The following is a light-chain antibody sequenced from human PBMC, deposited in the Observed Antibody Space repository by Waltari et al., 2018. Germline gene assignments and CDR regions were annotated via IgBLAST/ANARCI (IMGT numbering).Light chain of an antibody. CDR1: NSDIGAYNY. V-gene: IGLV2-8*01. Sequence: QSALTPPPSASGSPGQSVTISCTGTNSDIGAYNYVSWYQQYPGKAPRVVIYEVSQRPPGVPGRFSGSKSGNTASLTVSGLQAEDEAEYHCSSYAGSNGMVFGGGTKVTVL. CDR2: EVS. J-gene: IGLJ3*02. CDR3: SSYAGSNGMV.